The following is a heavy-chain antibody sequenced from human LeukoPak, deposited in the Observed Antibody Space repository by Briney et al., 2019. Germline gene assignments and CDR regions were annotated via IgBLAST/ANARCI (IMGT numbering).Heavy chain of an antibody. CDR2: INHSGST. D-gene: IGHD6-19*01. J-gene: IGHJ4*02. V-gene: IGHV4-34*01. CDR3: ARIKRARARSVALDY. Sequence: SETLSLTCAVYGGSFSGYYWSWLRQPPGKGLEWIGEINHSGSTNYNPSLKSRVTISVDTSKNQFSLKLSSVTAADTAVYYCARIKRARARSVALDYWGQGTLVTVSS. CDR1: GGSFSGYY.